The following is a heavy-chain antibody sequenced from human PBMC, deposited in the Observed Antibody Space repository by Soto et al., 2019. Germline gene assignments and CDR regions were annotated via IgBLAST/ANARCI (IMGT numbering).Heavy chain of an antibody. J-gene: IGHJ4*02. Sequence: GSLRLSCAASGFTFSDYYMSWIRQAPGKGLEWVSYISSSGSTIYYADSVKGRFTISGDNAKNSLYLQMNSLRAEDTAVYYCARVSSGWYSYFDYWGQGTLVTVSS. V-gene: IGHV3-11*01. CDR1: GFTFSDYY. CDR2: ISSSGSTI. D-gene: IGHD6-19*01. CDR3: ARVSSGWYSYFDY.